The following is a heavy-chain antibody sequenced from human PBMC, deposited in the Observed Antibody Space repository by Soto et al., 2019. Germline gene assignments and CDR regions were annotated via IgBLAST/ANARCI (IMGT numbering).Heavy chain of an antibody. CDR2: IIPIFGTA. D-gene: IGHD3-22*01. J-gene: IGHJ4*02. CDR1: GGTFSSYA. V-gene: IGHV1-69*13. CDR3: ASSHYDSSGYYYTFDY. Sequence: GASVKVSCKASGGTFSSYAISWVRQAPGQGLEWMGGIIPIFGTANYAQKFQGRVTITADESTSTAYMELSSLRSEDTAVYYCASSHYDSSGYYYTFDYWGQGTLVTVSS.